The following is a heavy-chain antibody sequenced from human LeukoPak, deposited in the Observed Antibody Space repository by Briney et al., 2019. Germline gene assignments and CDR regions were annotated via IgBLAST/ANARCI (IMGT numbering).Heavy chain of an antibody. D-gene: IGHD2-2*01. Sequence: PGGSLRLSCAASGFTFSSYAMSWVRQAPGKGLEWVSAISGSGGSTYYADSVKGQLTISRDNSKNTLYLQMNSLRAEDTAVYYCAKHGYCSSTSCPDYFDYWGQGTLVTVSS. J-gene: IGHJ4*02. V-gene: IGHV3-23*01. CDR3: AKHGYCSSTSCPDYFDY. CDR1: GFTFSSYA. CDR2: ISGSGGST.